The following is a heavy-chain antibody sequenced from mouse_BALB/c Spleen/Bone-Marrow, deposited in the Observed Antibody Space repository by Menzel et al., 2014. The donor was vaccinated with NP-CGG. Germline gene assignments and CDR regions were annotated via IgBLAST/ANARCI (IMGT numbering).Heavy chain of an antibody. CDR2: IDPYYGGT. J-gene: IGHJ1*01. D-gene: IGHD3-3*01. CDR3: ARVGDNRHFDV. V-gene: IGHV1S135*01. Sequence: VHVKQSGPELEKPGASVKISCKASGYSFTGYNMNWVKQSNGKSLEWIGNIDPYYGGTTYNQKFKGKATLTVDKSSSTACMQLKSLTSEDSAVYYCARVGDNRHFDVWGAGTTVTISS. CDR1: GYSFTGYN.